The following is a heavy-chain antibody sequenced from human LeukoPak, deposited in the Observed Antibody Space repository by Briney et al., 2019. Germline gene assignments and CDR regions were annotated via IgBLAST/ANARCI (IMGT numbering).Heavy chain of an antibody. CDR2: MNPNSGNT. CDR3: ARASITIFGVVMPYNWFDP. D-gene: IGHD3-3*01. J-gene: IGHJ5*02. V-gene: IGHV1-8*01. Sequence: ASVKVSCKASGYTFTSYDINWVRQATGQGLEWVGWMNPNSGNTGYAQKFQGRVTMTRNTSISTAYMELSSLRSEDTAVYYCARASITIFGVVMPYNWFDPWGQGTLVTVSS. CDR1: GYTFTSYD.